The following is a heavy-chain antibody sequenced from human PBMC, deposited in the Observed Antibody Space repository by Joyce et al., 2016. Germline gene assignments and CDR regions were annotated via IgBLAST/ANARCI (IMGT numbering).Heavy chain of an antibody. CDR2: MYYNGFT. V-gene: IGHV4-39*01. J-gene: IGHJ4*02. Sequence: QLQLLESGPGLLKPSETLSLSCTVSGGSINSDVYYWGWIRQSPGKGLEWIASMYYNGFTYYNPSLKSRATISSDTSNNQFSLSLTSVTAADRAVYYCASHPTGGSGDFFDYWGQGRLVTVSS. CDR3: ASHPTGGSGDFFDY. D-gene: IGHD1-14*01. CDR1: GGSINSDVYY.